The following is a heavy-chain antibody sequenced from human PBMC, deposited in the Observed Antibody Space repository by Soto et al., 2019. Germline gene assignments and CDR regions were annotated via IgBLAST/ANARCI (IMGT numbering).Heavy chain of an antibody. CDR1: GGSFSDYY. J-gene: IGHJ5*02. CDR3: AREGRYYASGRFWWFDP. Sequence: QVQLQQWGAGLLKPSETPSLTCAVYGGSFSDYYWSWIRQPPGKGLEWIGEINHSGSTNYNPSLKSRVTISVDTSKNQFSLKLSSVTAADTAVYYCAREGRYYASGRFWWFDPWGQGTLVTVSS. CDR2: INHSGST. V-gene: IGHV4-34*01. D-gene: IGHD3-10*01.